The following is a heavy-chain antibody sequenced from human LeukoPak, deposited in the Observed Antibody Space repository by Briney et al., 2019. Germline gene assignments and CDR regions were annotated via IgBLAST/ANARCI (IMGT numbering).Heavy chain of an antibody. Sequence: GGSLRLSCAASGFTFSSYAMSWVRQAPGKGLEWVSSISGSGNRTYYADSVKGRFTISRDNARTSLYLQMNSLRAEDTAVYYCAVDYGMDVWGQGTTVTVSS. J-gene: IGHJ6*02. CDR3: AVDYGMDV. CDR1: GFTFSSYA. V-gene: IGHV3-23*01. CDR2: ISGSGNRT.